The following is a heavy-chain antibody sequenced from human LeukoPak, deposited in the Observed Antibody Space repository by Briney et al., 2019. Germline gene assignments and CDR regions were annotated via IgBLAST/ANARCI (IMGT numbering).Heavy chain of an antibody. CDR1: GCKLSDSW. Sequence: PGESLRLSCAASGCKLSDSWMSWVRQAAGKGPEWVGNIKKDGREEHYLDSVKGRFTVSRDNARNSLFLQMNGLRVEDTAVYYCATYDNWVAGDVWGEGTTVSVPS. D-gene: IGHD1-20*01. J-gene: IGHJ6*04. CDR3: ATYDNWVAGDV. V-gene: IGHV3-7*01. CDR2: IKKDGREE.